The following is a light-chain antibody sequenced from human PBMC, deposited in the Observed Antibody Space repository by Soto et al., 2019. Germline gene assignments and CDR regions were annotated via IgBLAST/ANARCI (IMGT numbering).Light chain of an antibody. CDR1: QSITNC. J-gene: IGKJ2*01. CDR3: QQHNPYSPYT. V-gene: IGKV1-5*03. CDR2: DAS. Sequence: DIQMTQSPSTLSASVGDRVTITCRASQSITNCLAWYQQKPGKAPKLLIFDASSLRSGVPSTFSGSGSGTEFTLTISSLQPADFATYYSQQHNPYSPYTFGQGTKLEI.